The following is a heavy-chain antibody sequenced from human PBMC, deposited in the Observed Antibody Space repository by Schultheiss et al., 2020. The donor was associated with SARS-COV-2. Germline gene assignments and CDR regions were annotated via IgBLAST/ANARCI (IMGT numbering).Heavy chain of an antibody. J-gene: IGHJ6*03. CDR3: ARDLDSKGLYYMDV. V-gene: IGHV4-31*03. D-gene: IGHD4-11*01. CDR2: IYYSGST. CDR1: GGSISSGGYY. Sequence: SETLSLTCTVSGGSISSGGYYWSWIRQHPGKGLEWIGYIYYSGSTYYNPSLKSRVTISVDKSKNQFSLKLSSVTAADTAVYYCARDLDSKGLYYMDVWGKGTTVTVSS.